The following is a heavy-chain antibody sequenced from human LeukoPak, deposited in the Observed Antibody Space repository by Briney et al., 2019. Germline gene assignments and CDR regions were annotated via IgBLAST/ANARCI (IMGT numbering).Heavy chain of an antibody. D-gene: IGHD5-18*01. V-gene: IGHV3-23*01. Sequence: PGGSLRLSCAASGFTFGSYAMSWVRQAPGKGLEWVSAISGSGGSTYYADSVKGRFTISRDNSKNTLCLQMNSLRAEDTAVYYCAKSGRGYSLNYWGQGTLVTVSS. CDR1: GFTFGSYA. CDR2: ISGSGGST. J-gene: IGHJ4*02. CDR3: AKSGRGYSLNY.